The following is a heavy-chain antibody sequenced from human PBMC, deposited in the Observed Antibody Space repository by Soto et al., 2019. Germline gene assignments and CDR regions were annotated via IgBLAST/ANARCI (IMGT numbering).Heavy chain of an antibody. V-gene: IGHV1-18*01. CDR1: GYTFTSYG. J-gene: IGHJ4*02. Sequence: ASVKVSCKASGYTFTSYGISCVRQAPGQGLEWMGWISAYNGNTNYAQKLQGRVTMTTDTSTSTAYMELRSLRSDDTAVYYCARWYCSSTSCYGCDFEYWGQGTLVTVSS. D-gene: IGHD2-2*01. CDR2: ISAYNGNT. CDR3: ARWYCSSTSCYGCDFEY.